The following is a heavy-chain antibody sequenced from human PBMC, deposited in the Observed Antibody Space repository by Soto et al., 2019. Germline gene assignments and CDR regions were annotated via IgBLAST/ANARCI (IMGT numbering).Heavy chain of an antibody. CDR3: AKDRRRAVVPASSFDY. CDR2: ISGSGGST. D-gene: IGHD2-2*01. Sequence: PGGSLRLSCAASGFTFSSYAMIWVRQAPGEGLEWVSAISGSGGSTYYADSVKGRFTISRDNSKNTLYLQMNSLRAEDTAVYYCAKDRRRAVVPASSFDYWGQGTLVTVSS. J-gene: IGHJ4*02. V-gene: IGHV3-23*01. CDR1: GFTFSSYA.